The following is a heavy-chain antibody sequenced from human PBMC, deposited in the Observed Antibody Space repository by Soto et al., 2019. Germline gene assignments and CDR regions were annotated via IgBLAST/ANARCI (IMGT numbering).Heavy chain of an antibody. D-gene: IGHD6-19*01. CDR3: AHIVVAGLGYYFDY. J-gene: IGHJ4*02. V-gene: IGHV2-5*02. CDR1: GFSLSSTRMA. Sequence: QITLKESGPTLVKPTQTLTLTCTFSGFSLSSTRMAVGWIRQPPGKALEWLALIYWDDDKRYSPFLKSRLTNTRDTSKNQVVLTMSNMEPVDTARYYCAHIVVAGLGYYFDYWGQGTLVTVSS. CDR2: IYWDDDK.